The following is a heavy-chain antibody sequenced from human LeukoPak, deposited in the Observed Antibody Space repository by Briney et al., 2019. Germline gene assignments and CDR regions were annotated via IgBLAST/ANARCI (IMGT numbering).Heavy chain of an antibody. CDR1: GFTFSSYS. J-gene: IGHJ6*03. V-gene: IGHV3-21*01. Sequence: GGSLRLSCAASGFTFSSYSMNWVRQAPGNGLEWVSSISSSSSYIYYADSVKGRFTISRDNAKNSLYLQMNSLRAQDTDVYYCARDSEAPSYMDVWGKGTTVTVSS. CDR2: ISSSSSYI. CDR3: ARDSEAPSYMDV.